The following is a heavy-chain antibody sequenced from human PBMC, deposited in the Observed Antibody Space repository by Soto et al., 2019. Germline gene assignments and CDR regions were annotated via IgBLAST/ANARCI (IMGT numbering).Heavy chain of an antibody. CDR3: AIASSGSYSGYLDP. CDR1: GDTLTDSA. CDR2: VDPEYGEA. D-gene: IGHD1-26*01. J-gene: IGHJ5*02. V-gene: IGHV1-24*01. Sequence: QVQLVQSGAEVKKPGASVKVSCKVSGDTLTDSAIHWVRQAPGKGLEYMGGVDPEYGEAMYAKNFQGRVTMTEDTSTDTSCTELSSLTSEDTDVYACAIASSGSYSGYLDPWGQGTLVTVSA.